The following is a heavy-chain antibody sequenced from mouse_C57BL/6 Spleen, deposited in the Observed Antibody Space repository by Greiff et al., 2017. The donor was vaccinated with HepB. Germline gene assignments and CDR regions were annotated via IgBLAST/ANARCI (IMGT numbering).Heavy chain of an antibody. V-gene: IGHV5-4*01. J-gene: IGHJ4*01. CDR2: ISDGGSYT. Sequence: EVKVVESGGGLVKPGGSLKLSCAASGFTFSSYAMSWVRQTPEKRLEWVATISDGGSYTYYPDNVKGRFTISRDNAKNNLYLQMSHLKSEDTAMYYCARERRAMDYWGQGTSVTVSS. CDR1: GFTFSSYA. CDR3: ARERRAMDY.